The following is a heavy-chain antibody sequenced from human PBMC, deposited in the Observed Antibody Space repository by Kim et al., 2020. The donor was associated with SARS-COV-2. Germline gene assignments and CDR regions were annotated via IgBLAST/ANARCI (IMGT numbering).Heavy chain of an antibody. Sequence: TYDDPSLKRRITMSVETSKNQLSLKLSSVTAADTAVYYCAVYCGGDCYATWGQGTLVTVSS. J-gene: IGHJ5*02. CDR3: AVYCGGDCYAT. D-gene: IGHD2-21*01. CDR2: T. V-gene: IGHV4-31*02.